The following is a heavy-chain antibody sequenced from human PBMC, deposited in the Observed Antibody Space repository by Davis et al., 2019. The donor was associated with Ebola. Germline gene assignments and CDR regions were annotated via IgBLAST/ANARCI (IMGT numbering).Heavy chain of an antibody. Sequence: SVKVSCKASGGTFSSYAISWVRQAPGQGLEWMGGIIPIFGTANYAQKFQGRVTITADESTSTAYMELSSLRSEDTAVYYCARYSGGYPHYYYYYYMDVWGKGTTVTVSS. J-gene: IGHJ6*03. CDR2: IIPIFGTA. V-gene: IGHV1-69*13. CDR3: ARYSGGYPHYYYYYYMDV. D-gene: IGHD1-26*01. CDR1: GGTFSSYA.